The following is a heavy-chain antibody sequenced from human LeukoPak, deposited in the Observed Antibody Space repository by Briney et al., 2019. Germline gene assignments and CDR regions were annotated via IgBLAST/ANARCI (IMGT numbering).Heavy chain of an antibody. J-gene: IGHJ3*02. Sequence: SQTLSLTCTVSGGSISSGDYHWSWIRQPPGKGLEWIGYIYYSGSTYYNPSLKSRVTISVDTSKNQFSLKLSSVTAADTAVYYCAREAGSTSRVVSAFDIWGQGTMVTVSS. CDR1: GGSISSGDYH. CDR3: AREAGSTSRVVSAFDI. CDR2: IYYSGST. D-gene: IGHD2-2*01. V-gene: IGHV4-30-4*01.